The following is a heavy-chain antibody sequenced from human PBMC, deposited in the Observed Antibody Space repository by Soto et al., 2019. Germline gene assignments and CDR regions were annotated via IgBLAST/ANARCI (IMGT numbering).Heavy chain of an antibody. J-gene: IGHJ4*02. CDR2: IYYTGST. Sequence: SETLSLTCTVPGGSISDYYWSWIRQPPGKGLEWVGYIYYTGSTTYNPSLKSRLTLSVDTSKNQFSLKLRSVSAADTAVYYCARLGRWLQALDSWGQGTLVTVSS. V-gene: IGHV4-59*08. CDR1: GGSISDYY. CDR3: ARLGRWLQALDS. D-gene: IGHD5-12*01.